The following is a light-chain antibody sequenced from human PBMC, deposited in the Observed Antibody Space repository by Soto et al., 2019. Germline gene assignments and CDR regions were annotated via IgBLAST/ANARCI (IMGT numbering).Light chain of an antibody. Sequence: EIVMTQSPATLSVSPGERATRSCRASQSVSSNLAWYQQKPGQAPRLLIYGASTRATGIPARFSGSGSGTEFTLTISSLQSEDFAVYYCQQYNNWRTFGQGTKADIK. V-gene: IGKV3-15*01. CDR3: QQYNNWRT. CDR2: GAS. CDR1: QSVSSN. J-gene: IGKJ1*01.